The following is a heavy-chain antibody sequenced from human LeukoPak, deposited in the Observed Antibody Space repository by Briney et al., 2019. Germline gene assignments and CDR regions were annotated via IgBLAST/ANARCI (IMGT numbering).Heavy chain of an antibody. CDR1: GDIISNFA. CDR3: ARDAYSSGWYVGANWFDP. V-gene: IGHV1-18*01. CDR2: ISAYNGNT. J-gene: IGHJ5*02. D-gene: IGHD6-19*01. Sequence: ASVKVSCKASGDIISNFAVSWVRQAPGQGLEWMGWISAYNGNTNYAQKLQGRVTMTTDTSTSTAYMELRSLRSDDTAVYYCARDAYSSGWYVGANWFDPWGQGTLVTVSS.